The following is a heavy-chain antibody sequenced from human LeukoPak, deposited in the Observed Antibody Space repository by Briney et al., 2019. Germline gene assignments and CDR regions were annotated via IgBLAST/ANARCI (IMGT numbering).Heavy chain of an antibody. D-gene: IGHD6-13*01. CDR1: GFTFSSYG. CDR2: ISYDGSNK. J-gene: IGHJ4*02. V-gene: IGHV3-30*03. CDR3: ATSRAAAGTSDY. Sequence: GGSLRLSCAASGFTFSSYGMHWVRQAPGKGLEWVAVISYDGSNKYYADSVKGRFTISRDNSKNTLYLQMNSLRAEDTAVYYCATSRAAAGTSDYWGQGTLVTVSS.